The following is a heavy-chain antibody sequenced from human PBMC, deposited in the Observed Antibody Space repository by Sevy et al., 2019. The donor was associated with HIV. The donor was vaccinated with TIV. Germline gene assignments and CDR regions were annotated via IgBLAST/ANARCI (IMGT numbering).Heavy chain of an antibody. Sequence: GGSLRLSCAASGFTFSDYYMSWIRQAPGKGLEWVSYIRSSGSTIHYADSVKGRFTISRDNAKNEQYLQMNSLRAEGTAVYYCASDARLRLGELSLYLLDYWGQGTLVTVSS. D-gene: IGHD3-16*02. CDR1: GFTFSDYY. V-gene: IGHV3-11*01. CDR2: IRSSGSTI. CDR3: ASDARLRLGELSLYLLDY. J-gene: IGHJ4*02.